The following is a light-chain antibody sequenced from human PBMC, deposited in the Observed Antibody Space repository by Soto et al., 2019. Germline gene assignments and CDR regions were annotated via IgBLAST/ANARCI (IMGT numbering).Light chain of an antibody. V-gene: IGKV3-20*01. CDR2: GAS. CDR3: QQYGRSPPWT. CDR1: QSVSSNY. Sequence: EIVLTQSPGTLSLSPGATATLSCRASQSVSSNYLAWFQQKPGQAPRLLIYGASTRATGIPDRFSGSGSGTDFTLTISRLEPEDFAVYYCQQYGRSPPWTFGQGTKVDIK. J-gene: IGKJ1*01.